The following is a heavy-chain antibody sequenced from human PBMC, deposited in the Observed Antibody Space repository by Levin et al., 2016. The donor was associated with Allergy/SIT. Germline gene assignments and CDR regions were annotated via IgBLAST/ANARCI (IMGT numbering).Heavy chain of an antibody. V-gene: IGHV3-21*01. CDR1: GFTFSSYS. CDR3: ARGGANKKELWLHYYYYGMDV. D-gene: IGHD5-18*01. J-gene: IGHJ6*02. Sequence: GESLKISCAASGFTFSSYSMNWVRQAPGKGLEWVSSISSSSYIYYADSVKGRFTISRDNAKNSLYLQMNSLRAEDTAVYYCARGGANKKELWLHYYYYGMDVWGQGTTVTVSS. CDR2: ISSSSYI.